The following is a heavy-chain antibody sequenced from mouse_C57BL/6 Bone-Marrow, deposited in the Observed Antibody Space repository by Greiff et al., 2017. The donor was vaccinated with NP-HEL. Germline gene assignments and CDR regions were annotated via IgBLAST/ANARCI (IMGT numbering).Heavy chain of an antibody. CDR3: TGIYYYGSSYEAY. CDR1: GFNIKDDY. V-gene: IGHV14-4*01. J-gene: IGHJ3*01. D-gene: IGHD1-1*01. Sequence: VQLQQSGAELVRPGASVKLSCTASGFNIKDDYMHWVKQRPEQGLEWIGWIDPENGDTEYASKFQGKATITADTSSNTAYLQLSSLTSEDTAVYYCTGIYYYGSSYEAYWGQGTLVTVSA. CDR2: IDPENGDT.